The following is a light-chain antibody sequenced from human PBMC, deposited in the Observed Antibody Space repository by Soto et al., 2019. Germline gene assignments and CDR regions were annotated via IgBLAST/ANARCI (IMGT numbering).Light chain of an antibody. J-gene: IGKJ1*01. V-gene: IGKV3-20*01. CDR3: QQYGSSPKT. CDR2: GAS. Sequence: VFNQCPGVLSLSREASSTFSCRASQTVRNNYLAWYQQKPGQAPRLLIYGASSRATGIPDRFSGSGSGTDFTLTISRLEPEDFAVYYCQQYGSSPKTFGHGTKVDIK. CDR1: QTVRNNY.